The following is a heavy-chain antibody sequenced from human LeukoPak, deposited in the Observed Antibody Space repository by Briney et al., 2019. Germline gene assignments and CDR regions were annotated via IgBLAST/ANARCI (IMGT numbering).Heavy chain of an antibody. V-gene: IGHV3-30*18. CDR2: ISYDGGNK. J-gene: IGHJ4*02. Sequence: GGSPKLSCAASGFTFSSYAMHWVRQAPGKGLEWVAVISYDGGNKFYADSVKGRFTISRDNSKNALYLQMNSLRAEDTAVYYCAKRFSSTWYQFDYWGQGTLVTVSS. CDR1: GFTFSSYA. CDR3: AKRFSSTWYQFDY. D-gene: IGHD6-13*01.